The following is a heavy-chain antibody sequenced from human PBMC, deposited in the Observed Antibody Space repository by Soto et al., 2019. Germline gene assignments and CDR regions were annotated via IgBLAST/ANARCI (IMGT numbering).Heavy chain of an antibody. V-gene: IGHV3-15*01. J-gene: IGHJ4*02. D-gene: IGHD3-10*01. CDR3: TTSEVAIWFGDDY. CDR1: GFTFSNAW. Sequence: EVQLVESGGGLVKPGGSLRLSCAASGFTFSNAWMSWVRQAPGKGLEWVGRIKSKTDGGTTDYAAPVKGRFTISRDDSKNTLYLQMNSLKTEDTAVYYCTTSEVAIWFGDDYWGQGTLVTVSS. CDR2: IKSKTDGGTT.